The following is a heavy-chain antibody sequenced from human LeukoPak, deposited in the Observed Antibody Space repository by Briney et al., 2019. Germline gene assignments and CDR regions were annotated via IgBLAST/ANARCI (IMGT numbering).Heavy chain of an antibody. J-gene: IGHJ3*02. CDR2: INSEETVA. Sequence: GGSLRLSCAASGFTFSTYWMHWVGQAPGKRLVWVSRINSEETVANYADSVRGRFTISRDNAKNTLYLQMNSLGAEDTAVYYCASESTVGPIQTDALDIWGQGTTVTVSS. V-gene: IGHV3-74*01. D-gene: IGHD1-26*01. CDR1: GFTFSTYW. CDR3: ASESTVGPIQTDALDI.